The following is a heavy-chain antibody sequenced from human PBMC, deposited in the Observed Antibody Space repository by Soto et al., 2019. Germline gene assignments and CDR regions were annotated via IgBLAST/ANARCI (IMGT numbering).Heavy chain of an antibody. CDR3: ARPTAGNTPFEY. V-gene: IGHV5-10-1*01. CDR2: IDPSDSYT. Sequence: PGESLEISCKASGYSFTSYWITCVRQKPGKGLEWMGRIDPSDSYTKYSPSFQGHITISTDKSISTAYLQWSSLKASDTAMYYCARPTAGNTPFEYWGKVTLVTVSS. CDR1: GYSFTSYW. D-gene: IGHD1-7*01. J-gene: IGHJ4*02.